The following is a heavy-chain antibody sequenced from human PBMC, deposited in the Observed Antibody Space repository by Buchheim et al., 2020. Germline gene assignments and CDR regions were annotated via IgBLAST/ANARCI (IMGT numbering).Heavy chain of an antibody. Sequence: EVQLLESGGGLAQPGGSLRLSCAASGFTFSSYAMSWVRQAPGQGLEWVSAISGGGDSTWFADSVKCRFTISRDNSQNMLYLQMNTLRAEDTALYYCAKDSYDGRGSRYDYWGQGTL. CDR1: GFTFSSYA. J-gene: IGHJ4*02. V-gene: IGHV3-23*01. CDR3: AKDSYDGRGSRYDY. CDR2: ISGGGDST. D-gene: IGHD3-22*01.